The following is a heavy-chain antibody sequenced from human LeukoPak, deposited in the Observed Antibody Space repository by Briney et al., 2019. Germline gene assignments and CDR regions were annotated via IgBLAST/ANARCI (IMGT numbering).Heavy chain of an antibody. CDR2: ISSSGSTI. D-gene: IGHD2-2*01. CDR1: GFTFSDYY. Sequence: GGSLRLSCAASGFTFSDYYMSWIRRAPGKGLEWVSYISSSGSTIYYADSVKGRFTISRDNAKNSPYLQMNSLRAEDTAVYYCARDREDIVVVPAAEDYYYYYYMDVWGKGTTVTVSS. V-gene: IGHV3-11*04. CDR3: ARDREDIVVVPAAEDYYYYYYMDV. J-gene: IGHJ6*03.